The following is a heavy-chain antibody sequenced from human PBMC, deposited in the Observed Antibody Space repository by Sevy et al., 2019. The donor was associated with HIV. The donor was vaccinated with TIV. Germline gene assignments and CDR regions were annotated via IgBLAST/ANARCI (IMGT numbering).Heavy chain of an antibody. CDR2: ISGSGATT. D-gene: IGHD3-10*01. J-gene: IGHJ3*02. V-gene: IGHV3-23*01. CDR1: GFTFSNYA. Sequence: GGSLRLSCRGSGFTFSNYAMSWVRQAPGKGLKWLSGISGSGATTYDADSAKGRFTISRDNSKNTLFLQMNSLRAEDTAVYYCAKCPGTYSFVSAFDMWGQGTLVTVSS. CDR3: AKCPGTYSFVSAFDM.